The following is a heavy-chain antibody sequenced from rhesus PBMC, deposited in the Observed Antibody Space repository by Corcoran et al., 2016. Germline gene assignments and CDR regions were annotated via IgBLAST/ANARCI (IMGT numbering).Heavy chain of an antibody. CDR2: IYGSGGST. CDR3: ARKGGSYYSRFDY. J-gene: IGHJ4*01. V-gene: IGHV4-160*01. CDR1: GGSLSRNS. D-gene: IGHD3-16*01. Sequence: QVQMQESGPGLVKPSETLSLTCAVSGGSLSRNSRSWIREPPGKGLEWFGRIYGSGGSTDYNPSLKSRVTISTDTSKNQFSLKLSSVTAADTAVYYCARKGGSYYSRFDYWGQGVLVTVSS.